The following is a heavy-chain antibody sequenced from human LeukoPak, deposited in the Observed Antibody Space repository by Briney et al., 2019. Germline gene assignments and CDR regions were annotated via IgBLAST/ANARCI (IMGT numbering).Heavy chain of an antibody. Sequence: PSETLSLTCTVSGDSISSANYYWGWVRQPPGKGLEWIGYIYYSGSTYYNPSLKSRVTISVDTSKNQFSLKLSSVTAADTAVYYCARGRDGYNQYYFDYWGQGTLVTVSS. CDR1: GDSISSANYY. V-gene: IGHV4-30-4*08. D-gene: IGHD5-24*01. CDR3: ARGRDGYNQYYFDY. J-gene: IGHJ4*02. CDR2: IYYSGST.